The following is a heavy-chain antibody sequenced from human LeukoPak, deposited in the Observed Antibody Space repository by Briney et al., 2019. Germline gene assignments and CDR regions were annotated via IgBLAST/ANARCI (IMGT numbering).Heavy chain of an antibody. CDR2: FDPEGGET. CDR1: GYTLTELS. J-gene: IGHJ6*04. V-gene: IGHV1-24*01. CDR3: ATSPRGYYGSGSMDV. Sequence: ASVKVSCKVSGYTLTELSMHWVRQAPGKGLEWMGGFDPEGGETIYAQKFQGRVTMTEDTSTDTAYMELSSLRSENTAVYYCATSPRGYYGSGSMDVWGKGTTVTISS. D-gene: IGHD3-10*01.